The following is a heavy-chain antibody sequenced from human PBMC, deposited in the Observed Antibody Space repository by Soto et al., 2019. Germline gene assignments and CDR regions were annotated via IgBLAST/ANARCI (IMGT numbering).Heavy chain of an antibody. J-gene: IGHJ4*02. CDR1: GFTVSSYA. CDR2: ISAST. V-gene: IGHV3-23*01. CDR3: AIRMYSTRWYYVDY. D-gene: IGHD6-13*01. Sequence: EMQLLESGGGLVQAGGSLRLSCAASGFTVSSYALNWVRQAPGKGLEWVSGISASTYYADSVKGRFTISRDTSKNTLSLQMNSLRAEDTAIYFCAIRMYSTRWYYVDYWGQGTLVTVSS.